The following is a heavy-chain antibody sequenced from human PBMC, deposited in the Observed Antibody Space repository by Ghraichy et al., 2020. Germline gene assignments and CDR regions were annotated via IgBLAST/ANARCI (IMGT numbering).Heavy chain of an antibody. V-gene: IGHV4-34*01. CDR1: GGSFSGYY. D-gene: IGHD6-13*01. CDR3: ALERGAVSSSFPDYYGMDV. CDR2: INHSGNT. Sequence: SETLSLTCAVYGGSFSGYYWTWIRQPPGKGLEWIGEINHSGNTNYNPSLKSRVTISVDTSKNQFSLNLSSVTAADTAVYYCALERGAVSSSFPDYYGMDVWGQGNTVTVSS. J-gene: IGHJ6*02.